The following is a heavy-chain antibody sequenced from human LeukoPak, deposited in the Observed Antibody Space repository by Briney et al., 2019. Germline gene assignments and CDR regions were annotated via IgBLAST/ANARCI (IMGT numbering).Heavy chain of an antibody. D-gene: IGHD5-18*01. CDR1: GFNFSSYS. V-gene: IGHV3-21*01. CDR3: ARGLWFFDY. Sequence: GGSLRLSCSASGFNFSSYSMIWVRQAPGKGLEWVSSISSTSRYRYYADSVKGRFTISRDNSKHTLYLQMNSLRAEDTAVYYCARGLWFFDYWGQGTLVTVSS. J-gene: IGHJ4*02. CDR2: ISSTSRYR.